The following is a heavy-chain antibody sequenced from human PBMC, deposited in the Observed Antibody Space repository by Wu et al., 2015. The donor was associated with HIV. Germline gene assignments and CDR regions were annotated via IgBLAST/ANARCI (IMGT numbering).Heavy chain of an antibody. J-gene: IGHJ3*01. CDR1: GGTFSTYG. CDR2: IVPIFDRI. Sequence: QVQLVQSGAEVKKPGSSVRVSCKASGGTFSTYGVSWVRQAPGQGLEWMGRIVPIFDRIHYKEKFQGRVFITADEATSTVYMELSSLTSDDTAVYYCVGPYTGYAYDTFDVWGQGTLVTVSS. V-gene: IGHV1-69*13. D-gene: IGHD5-12*01. CDR3: VGPYTGYAYDTFDV.